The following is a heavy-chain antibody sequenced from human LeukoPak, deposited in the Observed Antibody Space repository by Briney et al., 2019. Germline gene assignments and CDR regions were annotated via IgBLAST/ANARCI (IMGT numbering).Heavy chain of an antibody. Sequence: GGSLRLSCAASGFTFSSYDMLWVRQATGKGLEWVSAIGTAGDTYYPGSVKGRFPISRENAKNSLYLQMNSLRAGDTAVYYCARGSEILGYSYGYSYYYGMDVWGQGTTVTVSS. CDR2: IGTAGDT. CDR3: ARGSEILGYSYGYSYYYGMDV. CDR1: GFTFSSYD. J-gene: IGHJ6*02. V-gene: IGHV3-13*01. D-gene: IGHD5-18*01.